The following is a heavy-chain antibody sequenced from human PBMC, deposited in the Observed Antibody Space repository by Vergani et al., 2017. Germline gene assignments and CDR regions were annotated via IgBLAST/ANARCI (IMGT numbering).Heavy chain of an antibody. Sequence: EMQLVESGGGLVQPGGSLRLSCAASGFTFSSYAMSWVRQAPGKGLEWVSYISSSGSTIYYADSVKGRFTISRDNAKNSLYLQMNSLRAEDTAVYYCARGAGYYYDSSHLFDYWGQGTLVTVSS. CDR1: GFTFSSYA. J-gene: IGHJ4*02. V-gene: IGHV3-48*03. CDR3: ARGAGYYYDSSHLFDY. CDR2: ISSSGSTI. D-gene: IGHD3-22*01.